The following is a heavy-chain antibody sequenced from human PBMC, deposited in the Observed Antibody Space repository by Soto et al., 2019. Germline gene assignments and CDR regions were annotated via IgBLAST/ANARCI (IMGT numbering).Heavy chain of an antibody. CDR3: ARHFTRYSSPPGALEY. V-gene: IGHV4-30-4*01. J-gene: IGHJ4*02. CDR2: IYYSGNT. Sequence: QVQLRESGPGLVKPSQTLSLTCTVSGDSISSGDYYWSWIRQPPGKGLEWIGCIYYSGNTYYNPSLRRRFRTSVYISKVAAALQVCSVIVAVPAVYYGARHFTRYSSPPGALEYWVLGTLVTVSS. CDR1: GDSISSGDYY. D-gene: IGHD6-13*01.